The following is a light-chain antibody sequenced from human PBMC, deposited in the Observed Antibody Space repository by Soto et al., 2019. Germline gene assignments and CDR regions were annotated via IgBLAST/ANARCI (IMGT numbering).Light chain of an antibody. V-gene: IGKV3-11*01. Sequence: VLTQSPATLSLSPGERATLSCRASQTVSSFLAWYQQKPGQAPRLLIHDSSDRATGIPARFSGSGSGTDFTLTISSLEPEDVAVYYCQQRSSWPLTFGGGTKVEIK. CDR3: QQRSSWPLT. CDR2: DSS. CDR1: QTVSSF. J-gene: IGKJ4*01.